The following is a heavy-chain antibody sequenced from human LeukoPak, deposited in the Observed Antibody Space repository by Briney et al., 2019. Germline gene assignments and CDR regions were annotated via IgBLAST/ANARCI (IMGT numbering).Heavy chain of an antibody. CDR1: GFTFSSYW. CDR3: ARVGYSYGYAGTFDY. V-gene: IGHV3-7*01. CDR2: IKQDGSEK. Sequence: PGGSLRLSCAASGFTFSSYWMSWVRQAPGKGLEWVANIKQDGSEKYYVDSVKGRFTISRDNAKNSLYLQMNSLRAEDTAVYCCARVGYSYGYAGTFDYWGQGALVTVSS. J-gene: IGHJ4*02. D-gene: IGHD5-18*01.